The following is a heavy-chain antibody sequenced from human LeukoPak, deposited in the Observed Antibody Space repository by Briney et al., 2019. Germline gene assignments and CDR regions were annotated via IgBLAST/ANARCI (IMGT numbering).Heavy chain of an antibody. CDR3: ARENYGSGPNEAFDI. Sequence: GESLKISCQSSGYNFTPYWIVWVRQMPGKGLELMGIIYPGDSDTRYSPSFQGQVTISADKSISTAYLQWSTLKASDTAMYYCARENYGSGPNEAFDIWGQGTMVTVSS. CDR1: GYNFTPYW. CDR2: IYPGDSDT. J-gene: IGHJ3*02. D-gene: IGHD3-10*01. V-gene: IGHV5-51*01.